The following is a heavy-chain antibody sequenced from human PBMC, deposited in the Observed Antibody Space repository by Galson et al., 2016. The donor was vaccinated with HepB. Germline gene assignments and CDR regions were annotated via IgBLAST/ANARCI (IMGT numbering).Heavy chain of an antibody. CDR2: IKSKPDGGTT. J-gene: IGHJ4*02. D-gene: IGHD5-24*01. Sequence: SLRLSCAASGFTFTNAWMSWVRQAPGKGLEWVGHIKSKPDGGTTDYAAPVKGRFTISRDDSKKTVFLQMKSLKTEDTAVYYCTTDGRDGYIENHVLFGFDYWGQGTLVTVSS. CDR3: TTDGRDGYIENHVLFGFDY. V-gene: IGHV3-15*01. CDR1: GFTFTNAW.